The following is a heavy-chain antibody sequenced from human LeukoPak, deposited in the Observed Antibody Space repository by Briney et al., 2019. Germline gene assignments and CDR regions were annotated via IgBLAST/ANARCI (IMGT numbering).Heavy chain of an antibody. CDR1: GFTFSSYA. CDR2: IFGSGGST. CDR3: AKTTAGYSSGRFPGWPVDY. V-gene: IGHV3-23*01. D-gene: IGHD6-19*01. Sequence: PGGSLRLSCAASGFTFSSYAMYWVRQAPGKGLEWVSGIFGSGGSTHYAASAKGRFTISRDNSKNTVYLQKNSLRAEEKAVYYCAKTTAGYSSGRFPGWPVDYWGQGTLVTVSS. J-gene: IGHJ4*02.